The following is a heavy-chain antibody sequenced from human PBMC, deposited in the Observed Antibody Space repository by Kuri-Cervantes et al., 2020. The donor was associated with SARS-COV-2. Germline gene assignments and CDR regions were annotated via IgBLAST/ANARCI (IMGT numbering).Heavy chain of an antibody. V-gene: IGHV1-46*01. D-gene: IGHD6-6*01. CDR1: GYTFTGYY. CDR3: ARESIAARLDAFDI. J-gene: IGHJ3*02. Sequence: ASVKVSCKASGYTFTGYYMHWVRQAPGQGLEWMGIINPSGGSTSYAQKFQGRVTMTRDTSISTAYMELSRLRSDDTAVYYCARESIAARLDAFDIWGQGTMVTVSS. CDR2: INPSGGST.